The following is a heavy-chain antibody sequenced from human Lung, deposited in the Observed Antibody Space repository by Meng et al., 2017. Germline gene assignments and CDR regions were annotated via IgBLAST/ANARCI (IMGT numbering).Heavy chain of an antibody. J-gene: IGHJ4*02. V-gene: IGHV4-34*01. CDR2: IKHSGST. D-gene: IGHD4-11*01. CDR3: ARGPTTMAHDFDY. CDR1: GGSFGDYD. Sequence: QVQLQRCCAELLSPSATLFPPCVFSGGSFGDYDSSWIRKPPEKGLEWIGEIKHSGSTNYNPSLESRATISVDTSQNNLSLKPSSVTAADSAVYYCARGPTTMAHDFDYWGQGTLVTVSS.